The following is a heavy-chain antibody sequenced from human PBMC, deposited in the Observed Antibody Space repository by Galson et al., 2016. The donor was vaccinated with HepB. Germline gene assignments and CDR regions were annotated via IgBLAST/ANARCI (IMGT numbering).Heavy chain of an antibody. D-gene: IGHD1-26*01. CDR3: ARRAIVGAHFDY. CDR1: GFSLSTSRLA. J-gene: IGHJ4*02. CDR2: IYWDEDK. V-gene: IGHV2-5*02. Sequence: PALVKPTQTLTLTCTFSGFSLSTSRLAVGWIRQPPGKALEWLAHIYWDEDKRYNPSLKSILTITKDTSRNHVVLTMTNMDPVDTATYYCARRAIVGAHFDYWGQGILVTVSS.